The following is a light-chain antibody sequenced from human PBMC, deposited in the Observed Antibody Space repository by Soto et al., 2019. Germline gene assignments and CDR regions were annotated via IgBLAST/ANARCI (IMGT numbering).Light chain of an antibody. Sequence: DIQMTQSPSSLSASVGDRVTITCRASQIISTYLNWYQQRAGLAPSLLIYAASSLQSGVPPRFSGSGSGTDFTLTISSLQPEDFATYFCQQTYSAPPTFGQGTKVEI. CDR2: AAS. CDR1: QIISTY. V-gene: IGKV1-39*01. CDR3: QQTYSAPPT. J-gene: IGKJ1*01.